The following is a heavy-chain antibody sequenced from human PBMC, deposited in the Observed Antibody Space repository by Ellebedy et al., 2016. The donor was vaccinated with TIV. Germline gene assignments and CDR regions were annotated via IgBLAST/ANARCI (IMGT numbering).Heavy chain of an antibody. CDR2: ISYDGSNK. CDR3: ARDRGDIVATIVGYLDY. V-gene: IGHV3-30-3*01. CDR1: GFTFSSYA. Sequence: GGSLRLXXAASGFTFSSYAMHWVRQAPGKGLEWVAVISYDGSNKYYADSVKGRFTISRDNSKNTLYLQMNSLRAEDTAVCYCARDRGDIVATIVGYLDYWGQGTLVTVSS. D-gene: IGHD5-12*01. J-gene: IGHJ4*02.